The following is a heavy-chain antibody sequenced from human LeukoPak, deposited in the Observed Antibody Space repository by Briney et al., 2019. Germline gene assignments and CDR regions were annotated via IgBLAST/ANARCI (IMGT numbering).Heavy chain of an antibody. CDR2: IYYSGIT. CDR3: ARDSPTTWSGSYYFDY. D-gene: IGHD3-3*01. CDR1: GGSISSSSYY. V-gene: IGHV4-39*07. J-gene: IGHJ4*02. Sequence: PSETLSLTCTVSGGSISSSSYYWGWIRQPPGKGLEWIGSIYYSGITYYNASLKSRVTISVDTSKNQFSLSLTSVTAADTAVYYCARDSPTTWSGSYYFDYWGQGTLVTVSS.